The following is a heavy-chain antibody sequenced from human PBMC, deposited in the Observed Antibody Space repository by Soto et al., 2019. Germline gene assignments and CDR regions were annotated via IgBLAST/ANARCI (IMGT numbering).Heavy chain of an antibody. CDR2: TYYKSKWYY. V-gene: IGHV6-1*01. CDR3: ARGSWDDVSGHYYMDV. Sequence: SETHSRSCDIGGGSVSNKRAGWNWIKKTPSRGLEWLGRTYYKSKWYYTYAASVKSRITVSPDTSKNQFSLQLTSVTPEDTAVYYCARGSWDDVSGHYYMDVWDKGTTVTVSS. J-gene: IGHJ6*03. D-gene: IGHD1-1*01. CDR1: GGSVSNKRAG.